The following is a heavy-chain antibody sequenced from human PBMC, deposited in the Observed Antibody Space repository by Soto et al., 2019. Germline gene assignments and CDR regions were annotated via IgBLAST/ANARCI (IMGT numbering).Heavy chain of an antibody. D-gene: IGHD2-15*01. CDR3: AREKVAAGYGMDV. CDR1: GYTFTSYG. Sequence: ASVKVSCKASGYTFTSYGISWVRQAPGQGLEWMGWISANSGNTSYAQKLQGRVTMTRDTSTSTVYMELSSLRSEDTAVYYCAREKVAAGYGMDVWGQGTTVTVSS. J-gene: IGHJ6*02. CDR2: ISANSGNT. V-gene: IGHV1-18*01.